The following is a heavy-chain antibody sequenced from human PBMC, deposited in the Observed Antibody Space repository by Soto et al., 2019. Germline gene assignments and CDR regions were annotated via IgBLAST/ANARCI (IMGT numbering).Heavy chain of an antibody. CDR3: AHDTSGWRWLPDV. CDR2: IYWNDDK. V-gene: IGHV2-5*01. Sequence: SGPTLVNPTQTLTLTCSFSGFSLSTSGVGVGWIRQPPGKAPEWLGIIYWNDDKRYSPSLKTRVTITKDTSRNQVVLIMTSVEADDTATYYCAHDTSGWRWLPDVWGQGTTVPVSS. D-gene: IGHD2-21*01. CDR1: GFSLSTSGVG. J-gene: IGHJ6*02.